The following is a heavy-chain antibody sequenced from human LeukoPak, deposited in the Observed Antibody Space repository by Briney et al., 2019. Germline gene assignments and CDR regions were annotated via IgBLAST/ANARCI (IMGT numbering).Heavy chain of an antibody. V-gene: IGHV4-59*01. J-gene: IGHJ4*02. CDR3: ARNFGSSDYGSGSFHP. CDR1: VGSLRRYY. Sequence: PSETLSLTCAVSVGSLRRYYWSCIRHLPGKGRDWSGNIDYNGSTNYNPSLKSRVTISIDTTRSQYAQRLSSVTTADTAVDYGARNFGSSDYGSGSFHPWGQGTLVTVSS. D-gene: IGHD3-10*01. CDR2: IDYNGST.